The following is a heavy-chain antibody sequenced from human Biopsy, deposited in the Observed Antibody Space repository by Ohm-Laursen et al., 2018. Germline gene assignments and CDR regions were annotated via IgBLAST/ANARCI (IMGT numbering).Heavy chain of an antibody. J-gene: IGHJ3*02. D-gene: IGHD2-2*01. CDR2: ISTYNGNT. Sequence: ATVKISCKVSGGTFTNYAINWVRQAPGHGLEWLGWISTYNGNTNYAQNLQGRVTMTTDTSTSTAYMELRSLRSDDTAVYYCARGGTLVVVPTAVLHSFDIWGQGTMVTVSS. CDR3: ARGGTLVVVPTAVLHSFDI. CDR1: GGTFTNYA. V-gene: IGHV1-18*01.